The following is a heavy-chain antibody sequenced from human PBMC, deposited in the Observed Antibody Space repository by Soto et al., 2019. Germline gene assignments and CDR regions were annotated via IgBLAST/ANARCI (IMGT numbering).Heavy chain of an antibody. D-gene: IGHD2-21*01. CDR3: AVEPLLLPIVC. J-gene: IGHJ4*02. CDR2: IHRSGRT. CDR1: GGSFSGYY. Sequence: SETPSLTCAFHGGSFSGYYWSWISQTPGRGLAWIEQIHRSGRTNYNPSLTSRVTILLDTSKNQFSLKLCSVTAADTPVYYCAVEPLLLPIVCCGQGVLGTV. V-gene: IGHV4-34*01.